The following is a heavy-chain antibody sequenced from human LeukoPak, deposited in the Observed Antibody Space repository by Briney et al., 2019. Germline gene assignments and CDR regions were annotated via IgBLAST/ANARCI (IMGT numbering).Heavy chain of an antibody. J-gene: IGHJ4*02. CDR1: GFTFSSHS. CDR2: ISSSGGVT. V-gene: IGHV3-23*01. CDR3: VKDRPNWPIDY. Sequence: GGSLRLSCAASGFTFSSHSMTWVRQAPGKGLEWVSSISSSGGVTYYADSVKGRFTISRDNSKNTQYLQMNSLRVDDTAVYYCVKDRPNWPIDYWGQGTLVTVSS. D-gene: IGHD1-1*01.